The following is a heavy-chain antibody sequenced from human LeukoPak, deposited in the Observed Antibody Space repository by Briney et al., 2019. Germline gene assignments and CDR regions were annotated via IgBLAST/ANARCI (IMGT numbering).Heavy chain of an antibody. D-gene: IGHD6-19*01. J-gene: IGHJ4*02. CDR2: ISGGST. Sequence: PGGSLRLSCAASGFTFSSYAMSWVRQAPGKGLEWVSAISGGSTYYADSVKGRFTISRDNSKNTLYLQMNSLRAEDTAFYYCAKVPLSAGGWYEYWGQGTLVTVSS. CDR1: GFTFSSYA. V-gene: IGHV3-23*01. CDR3: AKVPLSAGGWYEY.